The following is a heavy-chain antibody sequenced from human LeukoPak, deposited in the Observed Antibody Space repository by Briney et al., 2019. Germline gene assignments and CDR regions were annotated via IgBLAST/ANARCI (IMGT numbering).Heavy chain of an antibody. Sequence: GGSLRLSCAASGFTFSSYGMHWVRQAPGKGLEWVAFIWSDGITKQYGDSVKGRFTVSRDESRNTLYLQMSSLGAEDTAVYYCARGGSGTGFDHWGQGTLVTVSS. CDR2: IWSDGITK. J-gene: IGHJ4*02. D-gene: IGHD2-8*02. CDR1: GFTFSSYG. CDR3: ARGGSGTGFDH. V-gene: IGHV3-33*01.